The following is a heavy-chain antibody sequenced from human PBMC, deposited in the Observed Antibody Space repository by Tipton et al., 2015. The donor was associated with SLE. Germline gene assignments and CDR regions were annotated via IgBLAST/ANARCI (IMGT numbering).Heavy chain of an antibody. V-gene: IGHV4-39*07. CDR2: MYYSGST. J-gene: IGHJ4*02. CDR1: GGSISRSNYY. CDR3: ARVGYSSSWYSDAFDY. D-gene: IGHD6-13*01. Sequence: TLSLTCTVSGGSISRSNYYWGWIHQPPGKGLEWIGSMYYSGSTYYSPSRKSRVSISVHTSKNQFSLRLSSVTAADTAVYYCARVGYSSSWYSDAFDYWGQGTLVTVSS.